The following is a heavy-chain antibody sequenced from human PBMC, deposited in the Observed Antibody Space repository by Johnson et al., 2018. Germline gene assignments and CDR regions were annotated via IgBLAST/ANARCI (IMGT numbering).Heavy chain of an antibody. CDR1: GGSISTYY. Sequence: QVQLQESGPGLVKPSETLSLTCTVSGGSISTYYWSWIRQPPGKGLEWNGYKYFTGSTNYNPSLESRVTLTVDTSNKPVSLKLGSGTAADTAVYYWAREYRASSALSRYGLNYDPYYTDVWGKGTTVTVSS. CDR3: AREYRASSALSRYGLNYDPYYTDV. J-gene: IGHJ6*03. V-gene: IGHV4-59*01. D-gene: IGHD5-24*01. CDR2: KYFTGST.